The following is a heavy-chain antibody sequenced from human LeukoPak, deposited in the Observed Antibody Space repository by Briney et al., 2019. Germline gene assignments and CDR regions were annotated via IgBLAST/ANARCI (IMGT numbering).Heavy chain of an antibody. V-gene: IGHV1-69*01. CDR3: ATRDRAFDY. J-gene: IGHJ4*02. CDR1: GGTFSSYA. Sequence: ASVEVSCKASGGTFSSYAISWVRQAPGQGLEWMGGIIPIFGTANYAQKFQGRVTITADESTSTAYMELSSLSSEDTAVYYCATRDRAFDYWGQGTLVTVSS. CDR2: IIPIFGTA.